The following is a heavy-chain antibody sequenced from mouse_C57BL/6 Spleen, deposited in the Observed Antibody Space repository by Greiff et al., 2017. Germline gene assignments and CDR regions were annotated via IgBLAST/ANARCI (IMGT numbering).Heavy chain of an antibody. V-gene: IGHV1-61*01. CDR2: IYPSDSET. CDR3: AKGLRGPAWFAY. Sequence: VQLQQSGAELVRPGSSVKLSCKASGYTFTSYWMGWVKQRPGQGLEWIGNIYPSDSETHYNQKFKDKATLTVDKSSSTAYMQLSSLTSEDSAVYYCAKGLRGPAWFAYWGQGTLVTVSA. CDR1: GYTFTSYW. D-gene: IGHD2-4*01. J-gene: IGHJ3*01.